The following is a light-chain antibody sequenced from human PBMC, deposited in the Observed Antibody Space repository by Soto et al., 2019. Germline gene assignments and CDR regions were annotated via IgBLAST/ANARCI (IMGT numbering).Light chain of an antibody. CDR1: SSNIGNNA. CDR2: YDD. Sequence: QSVLPQPHSVSAAPRQRVTISCSGSSSNIGNNAVNWYQQLPGKAPKLLIYYDDLLPSGVSDRFSGSKSGTSASLAISGLQSDDEDDYYCASWDDSLNGVVFGGGTKVTVL. J-gene: IGLJ2*01. V-gene: IGLV1-36*01. CDR3: ASWDDSLNGVV.